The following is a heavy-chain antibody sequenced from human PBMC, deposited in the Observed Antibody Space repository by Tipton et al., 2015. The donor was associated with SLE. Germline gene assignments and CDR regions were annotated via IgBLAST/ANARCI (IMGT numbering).Heavy chain of an antibody. CDR3: ARVYGYDDYYYYVDV. CDR1: GGSIINNY. D-gene: IGHD5-12*01. J-gene: IGHJ6*03. Sequence: TLSLTCNVSGGSIINNYWAWIRQPPGKGLEWIGEVNYTGSTNYVPSLKSRVTISVDTSKNQFSLKLSSVTAADTAVYYCARVYGYDDYYYYVDVWGKGTTVTVSS. CDR2: VNYTGST. V-gene: IGHV4-34*01.